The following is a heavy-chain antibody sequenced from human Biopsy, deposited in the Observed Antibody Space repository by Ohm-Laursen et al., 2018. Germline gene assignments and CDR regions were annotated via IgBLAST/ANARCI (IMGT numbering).Heavy chain of an antibody. CDR3: ARVRGGFLEWFDY. CDR2: IYYSGTT. D-gene: IGHD3-3*01. CDR1: GESMGTYY. V-gene: IGHV4-59*01. Sequence: SETLSLTCTVSGESMGTYYWTWIRQPPGKGLEWIASIYYSGTTNKNPSLKSRVTISVDTSKRQFYLELSSVNAADTAIYYCARVRGGFLEWFDYWGQGTLITVSS. J-gene: IGHJ5*01.